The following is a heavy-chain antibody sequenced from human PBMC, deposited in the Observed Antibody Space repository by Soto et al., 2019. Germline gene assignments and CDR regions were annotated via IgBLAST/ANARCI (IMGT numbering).Heavy chain of an antibody. J-gene: IGHJ4*02. CDR1: GGSFSGYY. V-gene: IGHV4-34*01. CDR2: INHSGST. Sequence: PSETLSLTCAVYGGSFSGYYWSWIRQPPGKGLEWIGEINHSGSTNYNPSLNSRVTISVDTSKNQFSLKLSSVTAADTAVYYCARREGPFRYCSSTSCYGYYFDYWGQGTLVTVSS. D-gene: IGHD2-2*01. CDR3: ARREGPFRYCSSTSCYGYYFDY.